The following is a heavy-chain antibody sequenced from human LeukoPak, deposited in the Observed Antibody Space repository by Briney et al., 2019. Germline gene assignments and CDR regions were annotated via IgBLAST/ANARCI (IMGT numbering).Heavy chain of an antibody. CDR3: ARRITDSSAYFLGAFDI. D-gene: IGHD3-22*01. V-gene: IGHV3-13*01. J-gene: IGHJ3*02. Sequence: GGSLRLSCAGSGFSFSSYDMHWVRQSTGKGLEWVSGIGVGGDTYYSGSVKGRFTISRENAKNSLYLQMNSLRAGDTAVYYCARRITDSSAYFLGAFDIWGQGTMVTVSS. CDR1: GFSFSSYD. CDR2: IGVGGDT.